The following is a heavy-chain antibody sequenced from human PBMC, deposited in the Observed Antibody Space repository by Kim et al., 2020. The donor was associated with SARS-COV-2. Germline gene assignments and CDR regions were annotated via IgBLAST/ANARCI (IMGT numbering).Heavy chain of an antibody. V-gene: IGHV3-30*02. J-gene: IGHJ5*02. D-gene: IGHD6-6*01. CDR3: AKATYSSSSWFDP. Sequence: ADPVKGRFTSTRDNSKNRLYLQMNSLRAEDTAVYYWAKATYSSSSWFDPWGQGTLVTVSS.